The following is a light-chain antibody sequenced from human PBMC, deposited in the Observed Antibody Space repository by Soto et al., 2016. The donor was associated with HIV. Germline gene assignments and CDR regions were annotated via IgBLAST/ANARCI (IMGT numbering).Light chain of an antibody. Sequence: SYELTQPPSVSVAPGKTARITCGGNNIGSKSVHWYQQKPGQAPVLVVYDDSGRPSGIPERFSGSNSGNTATLTISRVEAGDEADCYCQVWDSSSDHLYVFGTGTKVTVL. CDR1: NIGSKS. CDR3: QVWDSSSDHLYV. CDR2: DDS. J-gene: IGLJ1*01. V-gene: IGLV3-21*03.